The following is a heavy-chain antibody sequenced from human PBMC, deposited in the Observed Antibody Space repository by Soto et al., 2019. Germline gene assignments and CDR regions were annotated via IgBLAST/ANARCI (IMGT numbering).Heavy chain of an antibody. CDR1: GFSLSTSGVG. CDR3: AHRHYDYDWGSYRLGAEYFQH. J-gene: IGHJ1*01. Sequence: QITLKESGPTLVKPTQTLTLTCTFSGFSLSTSGVGVGWIRQPPGKALEWLALIYWDDDKRYSPSLKSRLTNTKDPSKNQVVLTMTNMDPVDTATYYCAHRHYDYDWGSYRLGAEYFQHWGQGTLVTGSS. D-gene: IGHD3-16*02. V-gene: IGHV2-5*02. CDR2: IYWDDDK.